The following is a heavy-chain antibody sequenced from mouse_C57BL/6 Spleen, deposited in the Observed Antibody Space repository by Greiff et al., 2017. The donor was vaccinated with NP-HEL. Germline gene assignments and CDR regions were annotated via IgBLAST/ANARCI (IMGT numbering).Heavy chain of an antibody. Sequence: EVQLQQSGPVLVKPGASVKMSCKASGYTFTDYYMNWVNQSHGKSLEWIGVINPYNGGTSYNQKFKGKATLTVDKSSSTAYMELNSLTSEDSAVYYCARHYYGSSPDYWGQGTTLTVSS. D-gene: IGHD1-1*01. CDR1: GYTFTDYY. CDR2: INPYNGGT. CDR3: ARHYYGSSPDY. J-gene: IGHJ2*01. V-gene: IGHV1-19*01.